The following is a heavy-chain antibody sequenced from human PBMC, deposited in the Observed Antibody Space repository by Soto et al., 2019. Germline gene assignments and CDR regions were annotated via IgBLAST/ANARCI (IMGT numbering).Heavy chain of an antibody. CDR2: IYYSGST. Sequence: PSETLSLTCAVSGGSISSGGYSWSWIRQPPGKGLEWIGYIYYSGSTNYNPSLKSRVTISVDTSKNQFSLKLSSVTAADTAVYYCARGVRYFDYWGHGTLVTVSS. V-gene: IGHV4-61*08. D-gene: IGHD3-10*01. CDR1: GGSISSGGYS. J-gene: IGHJ4*01. CDR3: ARGVRYFDY.